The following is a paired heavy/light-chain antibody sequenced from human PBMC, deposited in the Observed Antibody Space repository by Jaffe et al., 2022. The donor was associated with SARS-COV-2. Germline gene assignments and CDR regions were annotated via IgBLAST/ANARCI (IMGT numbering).Light chain of an antibody. J-gene: IGKJ4*01. CDR2: GAS. Sequence: EIVMTQSPATLSVSPGERATLSCRASQSVSSNLAWYQQKPGQAPRLLIYGASTRATGIPARFSGSGSGTEFTLTISSLQSEDFAVYYCQQYNNWLPLTFGGGTKVEIK. CDR3: QQYNNWLPLT. CDR1: QSVSSN. V-gene: IGKV3-15*01.
Heavy chain of an antibody. CDR1: GFTFDDYA. D-gene: IGHD2-2*02. CDR2: ISWNSGSI. V-gene: IGHV3-9*01. CDR3: TLGYCSSTSCYTPDY. J-gene: IGHJ4*02. Sequence: EVQLVESGGGLVQPGRSLRLSCAASGFTFDDYAMHWVRQAPGKGLEWVSGISWNSGSIGYADSVKGRFTISRDNAKNSLYLQMNSLRAEDTALYYCTLGYCSSTSCYTPDYWGQGTLVTVSS.